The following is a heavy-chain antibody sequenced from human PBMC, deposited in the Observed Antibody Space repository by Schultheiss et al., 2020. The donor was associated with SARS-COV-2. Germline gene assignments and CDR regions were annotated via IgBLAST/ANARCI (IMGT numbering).Heavy chain of an antibody. J-gene: IGHJ4*02. CDR2: ISYDGSNK. D-gene: IGHD3-10*01. CDR1: GFTFSSYA. Sequence: GSLRLSCAASGFTFSSYAMHWVRQAPGKGLEWVAVISYDGSNKYYADSVKGRFTISRDNSKNTLYLQMNSLRAEDTAVYYCARDQRRNYYGSGSYGYFDYWGQGTLVTVSS. CDR3: ARDQRRNYYGSGSYGYFDY. V-gene: IGHV3-30*01.